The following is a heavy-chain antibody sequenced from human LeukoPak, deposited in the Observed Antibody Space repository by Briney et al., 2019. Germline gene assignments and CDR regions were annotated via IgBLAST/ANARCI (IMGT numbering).Heavy chain of an antibody. D-gene: IGHD6-6*01. J-gene: IGHJ4*02. CDR3: ARGDTVAARPGRFDY. CDR1: GGSFSGYY. CDR2: IIHRGST. Sequence: PSETLSLTCAVYGGSFSGYYWSWIRRPPGKGLEWIGEIIHRGSTNYNPSLKSRLTISVDTSKNQFSLKLSSVTAADTAVYYCARGDTVAARPGRFDYWGQGTLVTVSS. V-gene: IGHV4-34*01.